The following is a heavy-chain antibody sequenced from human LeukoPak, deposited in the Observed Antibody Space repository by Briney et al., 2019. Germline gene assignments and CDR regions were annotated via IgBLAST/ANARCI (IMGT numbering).Heavy chain of an antibody. CDR3: ARDSGYYDSSGYYPFEY. V-gene: IGHV1-69*01. D-gene: IGHD3-22*01. Sequence: SVKVSCKASGGTFSSYAISWVRQAPGQGLEWMGGIIPIFGTANYAQKFQGRVTVTADESTSTAYMELSSLRSEDTAVYYCARDSGYYDSSGYYPFEYWGQGTLVTVSS. CDR2: IIPIFGTA. CDR1: GGTFSSYA. J-gene: IGHJ4*02.